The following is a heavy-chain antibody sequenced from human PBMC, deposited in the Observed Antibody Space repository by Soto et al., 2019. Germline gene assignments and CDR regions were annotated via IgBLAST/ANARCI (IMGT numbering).Heavy chain of an antibody. Sequence: GASVKVSCKASGGTFSSYAISWVRQAPGQGLEWMGGIIPIFGTANYAQKFQGQVTISADWSISTAYLQWSSLKASDTAMYYCARHPYGDYDAMYVWGQGTTVTVSS. D-gene: IGHD4-17*01. CDR2: IIPIFGTA. CDR3: ARHPYGDYDAMYV. CDR1: GGTFSSYA. V-gene: IGHV1-69*13. J-gene: IGHJ6*02.